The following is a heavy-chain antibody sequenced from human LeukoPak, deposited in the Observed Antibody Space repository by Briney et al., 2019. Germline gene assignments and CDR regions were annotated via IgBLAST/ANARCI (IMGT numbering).Heavy chain of an antibody. Sequence: GGSLRLSCAASGFTFSSYWMHWVRQAPGKGLVWVSRINSDGSSTSYADSVKGRFTISRDNAKNSLYLQMNSLRAEDTAVYYCAKDYGGISGTSYYFDYWGQGTLVTVSS. D-gene: IGHD4-23*01. CDR3: AKDYGGISGTSYYFDY. J-gene: IGHJ4*02. CDR1: GFTFSSYW. CDR2: INSDGSST. V-gene: IGHV3-74*01.